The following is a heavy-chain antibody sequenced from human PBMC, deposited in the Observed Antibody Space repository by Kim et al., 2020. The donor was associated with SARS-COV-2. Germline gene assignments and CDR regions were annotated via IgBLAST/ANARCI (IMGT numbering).Heavy chain of an antibody. CDR3: ARQGSIAARGGDWFDP. V-gene: IGHV5-10-1*01. CDR1: GYSFTSYW. D-gene: IGHD6-6*01. Sequence: GESLKISCKGSGYSFTSYWISWVRQMPGKGLEWMGRIDPSDSYTNYSPSFQGHVTISADKSISTAYLQWSSLKASDTAMYYCARQGSIAARGGDWFDPWGQGTLVTVSS. J-gene: IGHJ5*02. CDR2: IDPSDSYT.